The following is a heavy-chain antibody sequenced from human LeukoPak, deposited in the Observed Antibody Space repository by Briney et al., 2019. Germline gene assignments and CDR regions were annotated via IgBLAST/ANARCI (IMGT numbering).Heavy chain of an antibody. Sequence: GESLRISCKGSGYSFTGYWITWVRQMPGKGLEWMGRIDPSDSYTNYSPSFQGHVTISADKSISTAYLQWSSLKASDTAMYYCATVTTIYYYYGMDVWGQGTTVTVSS. V-gene: IGHV5-10-1*01. CDR2: IDPSDSYT. J-gene: IGHJ6*02. CDR1: GYSFTGYW. CDR3: ATVTTIYYYYGMDV. D-gene: IGHD4-17*01.